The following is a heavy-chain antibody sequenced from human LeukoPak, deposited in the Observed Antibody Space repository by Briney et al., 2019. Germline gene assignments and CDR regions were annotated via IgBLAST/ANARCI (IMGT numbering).Heavy chain of an antibody. D-gene: IGHD3-16*02. CDR2: IYYSGST. V-gene: IGHV4-59*01. CDR1: GGSISSYY. Sequence: SETLTLSCTVSGGSISSYYRSWIRQPPGKGLEWIGYIYYSGSTNYNPSLKSRVTISVDTSKNQFSLKLSSVTAADTAVYYCARDLSITFGGVISNWFDPWGKGGLVTVSS. J-gene: IGHJ5*02. CDR3: ARDLSITFGGVISNWFDP.